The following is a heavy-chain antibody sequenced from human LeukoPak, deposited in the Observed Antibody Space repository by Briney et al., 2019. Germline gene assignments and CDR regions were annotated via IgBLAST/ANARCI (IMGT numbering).Heavy chain of an antibody. D-gene: IGHD1-1*01. CDR3: ARGQLEPLRYYFDY. CDR2: IYYSGST. V-gene: IGHV4-31*03. J-gene: IGHJ4*02. Sequence: SQTLSLTCTVSGGSISSGGYYWSWIRQHPGKGLEWIGYIYYSGSTYYNPSLKSRVTISVDTSKNQFSLKLSSVTAADTAVYYCARGQLEPLRYYFDYWGQGTLVTVSS. CDR1: GGSISSGGYY.